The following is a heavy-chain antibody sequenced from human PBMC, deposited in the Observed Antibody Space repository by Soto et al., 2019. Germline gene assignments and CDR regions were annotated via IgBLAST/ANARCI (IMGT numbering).Heavy chain of an antibody. CDR1: GFTFSSYA. D-gene: IGHD3-22*01. V-gene: IGHV3-23*01. Sequence: EVQLLESGGGLLQPGGSLRLSCAASGFTFSSYAMSWVRQAPGKGLEWVSAVSGSGGSTYYADTVKSRFTIARDNSENTLYLQMSRLRAADTAVYYCAKDLTVDDSSGYYYYSAFDIWCQGTMVTVSS. J-gene: IGHJ3*02. CDR2: VSGSGGST. CDR3: AKDLTVDDSSGYYYYSAFDI.